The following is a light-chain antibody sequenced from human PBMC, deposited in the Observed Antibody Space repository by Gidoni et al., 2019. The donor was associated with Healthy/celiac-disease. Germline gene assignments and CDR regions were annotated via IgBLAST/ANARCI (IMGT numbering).Light chain of an antibody. Sequence: DIQITLSPSSLSASVGDRVTTTCRASQSISSYLNWYQQKPGQAPQLLIYAASSLQSGVPSRFSGSGSGTDFTLTISSLQPEDFATYYCLQGYHTPRTFGRGTKVEIK. CDR3: LQGYHTPRT. CDR2: AAS. CDR1: QSISSY. V-gene: IGKV1-39*01. J-gene: IGKJ4*02.